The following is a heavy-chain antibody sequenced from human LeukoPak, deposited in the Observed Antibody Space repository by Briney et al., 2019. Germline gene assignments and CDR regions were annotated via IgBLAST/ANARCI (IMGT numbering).Heavy chain of an antibody. V-gene: IGHV3-53*01. CDR2: IHKSAIT. J-gene: IGHJ6*03. CDR3: ARSLRVRGVPDYMDV. CDR1: GFTVSSNY. Sequence: GGSLRLSCAASGFTVSSNYMTCVRQAPGKGLEWVSVIHKSAITYYADIVKGRFTISRDNSKNIVFLQMNSLRAEDTAVYYCARSLRVRGVPDYMDVWGRGTTVTISS. D-gene: IGHD3-10*01.